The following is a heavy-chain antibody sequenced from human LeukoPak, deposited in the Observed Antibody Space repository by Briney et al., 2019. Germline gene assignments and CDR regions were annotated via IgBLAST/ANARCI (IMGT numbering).Heavy chain of an antibody. J-gene: IGHJ4*02. D-gene: IGHD5-18*01. CDR1: GITFSTYA. CDR3: ARAGTAMVIYYFDY. CDR2: ISYDGSNK. V-gene: IGHV3-30-3*01. Sequence: PGRSLRLSCAASGITFSTYAMHWVRQAPGKGLEWVAVISYDGSNKYYADSVKGRFTISRDNSKNTLYLQMNSLSTEDTAVYYCARAGTAMVIYYFDYWGQGTLVTVSS.